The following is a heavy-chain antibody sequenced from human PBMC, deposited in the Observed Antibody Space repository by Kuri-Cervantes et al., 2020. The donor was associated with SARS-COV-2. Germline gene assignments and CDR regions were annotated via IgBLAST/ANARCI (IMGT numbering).Heavy chain of an antibody. Sequence: GESLKISCEASGFIFSDYATDWVRQAPGKGLEWVAIISYDGRNTKFADSVKGRFTISRDNSRNTLYLQMNSLRAEDTAVFYCARPDCTINGVCFMDVWGQGTTVTVSS. CDR2: ISYDGRNT. CDR3: ARPDCTINGVCFMDV. CDR1: GFIFSDYA. V-gene: IGHV3-30*04. D-gene: IGHD2-8*01. J-gene: IGHJ6*02.